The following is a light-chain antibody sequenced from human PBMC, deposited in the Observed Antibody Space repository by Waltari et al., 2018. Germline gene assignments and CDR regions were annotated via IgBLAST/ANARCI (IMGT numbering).Light chain of an antibody. CDR2: GKN. Sequence: SSELTQDPAVSVALGQTVRSTCQGDSLRSYYASWYQQKPGQAPVLVIYGKNNRPSWIPDRFSGSSAGNTASLTITGAQAEDEADYYCNSRDSSGNHLVFGGGTKLTVL. V-gene: IGLV3-19*01. J-gene: IGLJ2*01. CDR3: NSRDSSGNHLV. CDR1: SLRSYY.